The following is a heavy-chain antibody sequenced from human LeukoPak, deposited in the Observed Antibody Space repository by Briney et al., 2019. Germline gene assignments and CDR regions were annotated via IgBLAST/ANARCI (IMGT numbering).Heavy chain of an antibody. J-gene: IGHJ6*03. D-gene: IGHD5-18*01. V-gene: IGHV3-23*01. Sequence: GGSLRLSCAASGFTFSGDAMSWVRQAPGKGLGWVSAICVSGRSTYYADSVKGRVTISRDTSKNTLHLQLYSLRAENTAVYYFAKLRGSYGYYYMDVWGKGTTVTVSS. CDR3: AKLRGSYGYYYMDV. CDR1: GFTFSGDA. CDR2: ICVSGRST.